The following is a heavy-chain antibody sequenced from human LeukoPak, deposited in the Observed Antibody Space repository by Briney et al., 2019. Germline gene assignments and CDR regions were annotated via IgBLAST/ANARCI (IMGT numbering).Heavy chain of an antibody. V-gene: IGHV1-2*02. CDR3: ARGGTWEISLAWFDP. CDR2: INPSSGDT. D-gene: IGHD3-16*02. CDR1: GYIFTDYY. Sequence: GASVKVSCKASGYIFTDYYLHWVRQAPGPGLEWMGWINPSSGDTHYAQNFEGRVTLTRDTSINTVSMELSRLRSDDTAVYYCARGGTWEISLAWFDPWGQGTLVTVSS. J-gene: IGHJ5*02.